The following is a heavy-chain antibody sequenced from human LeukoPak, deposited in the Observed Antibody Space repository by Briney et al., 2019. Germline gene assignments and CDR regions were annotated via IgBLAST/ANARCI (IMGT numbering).Heavy chain of an antibody. CDR1: GFTFSSYA. V-gene: IGHV3-30*04. J-gene: IGHJ4*02. CDR3: ARDITVAGSLDY. CDR2: ISYDGSNK. Sequence: GRSLRLSCAASGFTFSSYAMHWVRQAPGKGLEWVAVISYDGSNKYYADSVKGRFTISRDNSKNTLYLQMNSLRAEDTAVYYCARDITVAGSLDYWGQGTLSPSPQ. D-gene: IGHD6-19*01.